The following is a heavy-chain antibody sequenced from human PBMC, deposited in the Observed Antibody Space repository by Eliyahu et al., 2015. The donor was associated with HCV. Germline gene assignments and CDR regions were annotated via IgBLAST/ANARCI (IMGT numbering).Heavy chain of an antibody. V-gene: IGHV3-33*01. CDR2: IWYDGSNK. Sequence: QVQLVESGGGVVQPGRSLRLSCAASGFTFSSCGMHWVRQAPGKGLEWVAVIWYDGSNKYYADSVKGRFTISRDNSKNTLYLQMNSLRAEDTAVYYCARENGLYDILTGDFDYWGQGTLVTVSS. CDR3: ARENGLYDILTGDFDY. D-gene: IGHD3-9*01. J-gene: IGHJ4*02. CDR1: GFTFSSCG.